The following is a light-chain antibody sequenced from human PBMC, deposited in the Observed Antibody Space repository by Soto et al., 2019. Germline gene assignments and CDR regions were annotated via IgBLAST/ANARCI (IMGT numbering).Light chain of an antibody. Sequence: QSALTQPPSASGSPGQSVTISCTGTSSDVGGSNYVFWYQQYPGRAPKLMIYEVTKRPSGVPHRFSCSKSGNTASLPVSGVQDEDEADYYCSSYADSNIFYFVFGGGTQLTVL. CDR3: SSYADSNIFYFV. CDR1: SSDVGGSNY. CDR2: EVT. J-gene: IGLJ3*02. V-gene: IGLV2-8*01.